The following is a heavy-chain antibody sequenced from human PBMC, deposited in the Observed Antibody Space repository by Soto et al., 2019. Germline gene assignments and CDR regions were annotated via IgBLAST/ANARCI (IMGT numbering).Heavy chain of an antibody. CDR1: GASINSYR. CDR3: AKNSWGGMDV. J-gene: IGHJ6*02. D-gene: IGHD3-16*01. CDR2: MYTSRNS. Sequence: SETLSLTCTVSGASINSYRWSWIRQPAGKGLEWIGRMYTSRNSNYNPSLQSRVTMSLDTSKNEFSLNLSSVTAADTAVYYCAKNSWGGMDVWGQGTTVTVSS. V-gene: IGHV4-4*07.